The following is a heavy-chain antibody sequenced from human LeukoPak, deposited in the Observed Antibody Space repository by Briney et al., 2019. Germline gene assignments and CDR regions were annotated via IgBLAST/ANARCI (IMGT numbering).Heavy chain of an antibody. V-gene: IGHV3-30*02. J-gene: IGHJ4*02. CDR1: GFTFSSYW. D-gene: IGHD6-6*01. Sequence: GGSLRLSCAASGFTFSSYWMSWVRQAPGKGLEWVAFIRYDGSEKYYADSLKGRFTISRDNSKNTVYLQINSLGAEDTAVYYCAKEVQLLPFDYWGQGTLVTVSS. CDR2: IRYDGSEK. CDR3: AKEVQLLPFDY.